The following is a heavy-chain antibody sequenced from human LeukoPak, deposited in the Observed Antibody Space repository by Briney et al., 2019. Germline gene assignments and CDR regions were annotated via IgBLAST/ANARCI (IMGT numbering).Heavy chain of an antibody. V-gene: IGHV5-51*01. CDR1: GYSFNNYW. Sequence: GESLKISRKGSGYSFNNYWIGWVRQMPGKGLEWMGIIYPGDSDTRYSPSFQGQVTISADKSINTAYLQWSSLKASDTAMYYCARQYSRSSPFDYWGQGTLVTVPS. D-gene: IGHD6-6*01. J-gene: IGHJ4*02. CDR3: ARQYSRSSPFDY. CDR2: IYPGDSDT.